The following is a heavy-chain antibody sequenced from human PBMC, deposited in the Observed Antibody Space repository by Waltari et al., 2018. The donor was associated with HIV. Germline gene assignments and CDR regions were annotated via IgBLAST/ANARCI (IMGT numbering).Heavy chain of an antibody. V-gene: IGHV3-53*01. D-gene: IGHD3-16*02. Sequence: EVQLVESGGNLTRPGGSLRLSCVGSGFIVSDNYMSWVRQAPGKGPGGVSCLYSKGNTLNGGSGKGRFTIFRDNSKNTLYLQMNTLRVDDTAVYYGARMQRFYGAEQARYFYFGMDVWGQGTTVTVSS. J-gene: IGHJ6*02. CDR2: LYSKGNT. CDR1: GFIVSDNY. CDR3: ARMQRFYGAEQARYFYFGMDV.